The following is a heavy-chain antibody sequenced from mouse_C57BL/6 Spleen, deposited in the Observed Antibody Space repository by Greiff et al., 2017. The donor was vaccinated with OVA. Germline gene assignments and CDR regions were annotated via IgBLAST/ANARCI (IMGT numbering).Heavy chain of an antibody. V-gene: IGHV3-6*01. D-gene: IGHD2-3*01. CDR3: ARRDGYSDY. CDR1: GYSITSGYY. J-gene: IGHJ2*01. CDR2: ISYDGSN. Sequence: EVKLMESGPGLVKPSQSLSLTCSVTGYSITSGYYWNWIRQFPGNKLEWMGYISYDGSNNYNPSLKNRISITRDTSKNQFFLKLNSVTTEDTATYYCARRDGYSDYWGQGTTLTVSS.